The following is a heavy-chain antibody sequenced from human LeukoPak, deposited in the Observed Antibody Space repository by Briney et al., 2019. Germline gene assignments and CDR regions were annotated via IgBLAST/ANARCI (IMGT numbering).Heavy chain of an antibody. D-gene: IGHD1-26*01. CDR3: ARHSGSYYYFDY. CDR1: GFSLSTSGMC. V-gene: IGHV2-70*11. Sequence: SGPTLVNPTQTLTLTCTFSGFSLSTSGMCVSWIRQPPGKALEWLACIDWDDDKYYSTSLKTRLTISKDTSKNQVVLTMTNMDPVDTATYYCARHSGSYYYFDYWGQGTLVTVSS. CDR2: IDWDDDK. J-gene: IGHJ4*02.